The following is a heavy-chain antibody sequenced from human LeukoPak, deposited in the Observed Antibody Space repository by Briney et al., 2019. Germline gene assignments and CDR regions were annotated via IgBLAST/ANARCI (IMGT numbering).Heavy chain of an antibody. V-gene: IGHV1-2*04. D-gene: IGHD2-15*01. J-gene: IGHJ4*02. CDR1: GYTFTGYY. CDR3: ARAQYYSGGSCYSGIDY. Sequence: GASVKVSCKASGYTFTGYYMHWVRQAPGQGLEWMGWINPNSGGTNYAQKFQGWVTMTRDTSISTAYMELSRLRSDDTAVYYCARAQYYSGGSCYSGIDYWGQGTLVTVSS. CDR2: INPNSGGT.